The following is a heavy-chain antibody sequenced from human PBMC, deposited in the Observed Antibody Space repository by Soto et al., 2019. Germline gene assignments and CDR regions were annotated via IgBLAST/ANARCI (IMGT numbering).Heavy chain of an antibody. CDR2: ISSSSSYI. D-gene: IGHD3-22*01. V-gene: IGHV3-21*01. Sequence: LRLSCAASGFTFSSYSMNWVRQAPGKGLEWVSSISSSSSYIYYAGSVKGRFTISRDNAKNSLYLQMNSLRAEDTAVYYCARDSSGYGLNYYYGMDVWGQGTTVTVSS. J-gene: IGHJ6*02. CDR3: ARDSSGYGLNYYYGMDV. CDR1: GFTFSSYS.